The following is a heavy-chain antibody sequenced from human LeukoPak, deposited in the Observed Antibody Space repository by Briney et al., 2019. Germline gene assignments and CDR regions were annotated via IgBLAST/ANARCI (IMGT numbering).Heavy chain of an antibody. D-gene: IGHD1-26*01. Sequence: AGPTLFTPTPTHTLTFTFSGFSFGTLGVAVGWIRHPPVKALEWLTLNYWYEAECYTPSVNSRFTITKDTSKNQVDLTMTNMSAVDTATYYCAHRQATGNYYFDCWGQGTLVAVSS. CDR1: GFSFGTLGVA. CDR2: NYWYEAE. J-gene: IGHJ4*02. V-gene: IGHV2-5*01. CDR3: AHRQATGNYYFDC.